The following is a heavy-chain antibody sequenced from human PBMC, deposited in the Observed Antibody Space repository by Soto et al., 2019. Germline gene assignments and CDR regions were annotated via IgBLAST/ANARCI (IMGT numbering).Heavy chain of an antibody. Sequence: GGSLRLSSAASGFTFSSYGMHWVRQAPGKGLEWVAVIWYDGSNKYYADSVKGRFTISRDNSKNTLYLQMNSLRAEDTAVYYCARVVPASYYMDVWGKGTTVTVSS. D-gene: IGHD2-2*01. V-gene: IGHV3-33*01. J-gene: IGHJ6*03. CDR1: GFTFSSYG. CDR2: IWYDGSNK. CDR3: ARVVPASYYMDV.